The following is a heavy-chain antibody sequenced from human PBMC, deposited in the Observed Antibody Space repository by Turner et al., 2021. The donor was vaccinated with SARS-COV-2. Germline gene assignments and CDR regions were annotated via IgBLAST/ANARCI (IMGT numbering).Heavy chain of an antibody. V-gene: IGHV4-59*08. CDR2: IYYSGRT. J-gene: IGHJ6*02. D-gene: IGHD3-3*01. Sequence: VKPQESGPGLVKPSEPPSLTRTVSGGSISSYYGSWIRQPPGKGLEWIGYIYYSGRTNHNPSLKSRVTLSVDTSKNQFSLKLSSVTAADTAVYYCARHPLNYDFWSGYYYYGMDVWGQGTTVTVSS. CDR1: GGSISSYY. CDR3: ARHPLNYDFWSGYYYYGMDV.